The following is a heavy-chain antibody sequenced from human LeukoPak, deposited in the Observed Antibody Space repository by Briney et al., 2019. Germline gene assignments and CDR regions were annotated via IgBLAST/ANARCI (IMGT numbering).Heavy chain of an antibody. V-gene: IGHV4-59*08. CDR3: ARLVTRAQTRNYGDYVFFDY. J-gene: IGHJ4*02. CDR1: GGSISSYY. Sequence: PSETLSLTCTVSGGSISSYYWSWIRQPPGKGLEWIGYIYYSGSTNYNPSLKSRVTISVDTSKNQFSLKLSPVTAADTAVYYCARLVTRAQTRNYGDYVFFDYWGQGTLVTVSS. D-gene: IGHD4-17*01. CDR2: IYYSGST.